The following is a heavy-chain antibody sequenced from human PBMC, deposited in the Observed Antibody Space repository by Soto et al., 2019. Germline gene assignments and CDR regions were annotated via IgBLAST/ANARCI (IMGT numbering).Heavy chain of an antibody. CDR2: ISGSGGST. CDR3: ANLRGTGINRCYFDY. V-gene: IGHV3-23*01. Sequence: EVQLLESGGGLVQPGGSLSLSCAASGFTFSSYAMSWVHQAPGKGLEWVSAISGSGGSTYYADSVKRRFTISRDNSKNTLYLQMNSLRAEDTAVYYCANLRGTGINRCYFDYWGQGTLVTVSS. J-gene: IGHJ4*02. CDR1: GFTFSSYA. D-gene: IGHD7-27*01.